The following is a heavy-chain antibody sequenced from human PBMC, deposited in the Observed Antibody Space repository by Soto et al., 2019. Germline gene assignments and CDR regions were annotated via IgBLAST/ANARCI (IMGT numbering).Heavy chain of an antibody. V-gene: IGHV1-18*01. CDR2: ISPNSGNT. Sequence: QVHLVQSGAEVKKPGASVNVSCKTSGYTFTRNGISWVRQAPGQGLEWMGWISPNSGNTRYAQKHQDRVITTTDTSTSTAYTELRSLRSDATAVYYCVKDRDSNRWPSRDVWGPGTTVTVSS. J-gene: IGHJ6*02. D-gene: IGHD3-22*01. CDR1: GYTFTRNG. CDR3: VKDRDSNRWPSRDV.